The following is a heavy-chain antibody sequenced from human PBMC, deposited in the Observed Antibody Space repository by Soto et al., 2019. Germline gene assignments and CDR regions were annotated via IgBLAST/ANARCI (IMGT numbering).Heavy chain of an antibody. D-gene: IGHD6-13*01. CDR3: AKDDGSTWSMFYSYYGVDV. Sequence: GGSLRLSCAASGFTFSNYGLHWVRQAPGKGLEWVAVISYDGSSKDYADSVKGRFTISRDNSKNTLYLQMNSLRIEDTAVYYCAKDDGSTWSMFYSYYGVDVWGQGTTVTVSS. CDR1: GFTFSNYG. J-gene: IGHJ6*02. V-gene: IGHV3-30*18. CDR2: ISYDGSSK.